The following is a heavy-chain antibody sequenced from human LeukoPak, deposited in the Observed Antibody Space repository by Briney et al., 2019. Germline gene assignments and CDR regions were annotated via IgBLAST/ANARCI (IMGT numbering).Heavy chain of an antibody. J-gene: IGHJ6*04. CDR1: GGSISSYY. CDR2: INHSGST. Sequence: PSETLSLTCTVSGGSISSYYWSWIRQPPGKGLEWIGEINHSGSTNYNPSLKSRVTISVDTSKNQFSLKLSSVTAADTAVYYCARATVVVAATTHGYYYGMDVWGKGTTVTVSS. D-gene: IGHD2-15*01. CDR3: ARATVVVAATTHGYYYGMDV. V-gene: IGHV4-34*01.